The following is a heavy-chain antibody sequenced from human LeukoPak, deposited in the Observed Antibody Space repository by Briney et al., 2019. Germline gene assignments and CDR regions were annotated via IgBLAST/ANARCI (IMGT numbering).Heavy chain of an antibody. CDR2: INDNGGRT. J-gene: IGHJ4*01. V-gene: IGHV3-64D*09. Sequence: GGSLRLSCSASGFTFSRYAMHRVRQAPGRGLEYVSGINDNGGRTHYGDSVKGRFSISRDNSKNTLHLQMSTLRAEDTALYYCVKDVGGSYAFDYWGQESWSPSPQ. D-gene: IGHD1-26*01. CDR3: VKDVGGSYAFDY. CDR1: GFTFSRYA.